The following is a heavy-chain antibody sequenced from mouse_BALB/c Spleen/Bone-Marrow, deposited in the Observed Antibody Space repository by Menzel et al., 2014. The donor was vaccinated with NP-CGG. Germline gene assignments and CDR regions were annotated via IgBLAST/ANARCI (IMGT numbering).Heavy chain of an antibody. Sequence: DVKLQESGGGLVQPGGSLRLSCATSGFTFTDYYMNWVRQPPGKALEWLGFIRNKANGYTTEYSASVKSRFTISRDNSQNILYLQMNTLRADDSATYYCARDKGRVFFDYWGQGTTLTVSS. CDR3: ARDKGRVFFDY. V-gene: IGHV7-3*02. J-gene: IGHJ2*01. CDR2: IRNKANGYTT. CDR1: GFTFTDYY.